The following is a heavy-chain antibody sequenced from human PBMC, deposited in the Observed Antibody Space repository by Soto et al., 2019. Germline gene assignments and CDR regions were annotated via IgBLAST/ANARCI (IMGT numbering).Heavy chain of an antibody. V-gene: IGHV4-59*01. Sequence: PSETLSLTCTVSGGSISSYYWSWIRQPPGKGLEWIGYIYYSGSTNYNPSLKSRVTISVDTSKNQFSLKLSSVTAADTAVYYCAGFPGNWNDSLHGYWGQGTLVTVSS. D-gene: IGHD1-1*01. J-gene: IGHJ4*02. CDR1: GGSISSYY. CDR2: IYYSGST. CDR3: AGFPGNWNDSLHGY.